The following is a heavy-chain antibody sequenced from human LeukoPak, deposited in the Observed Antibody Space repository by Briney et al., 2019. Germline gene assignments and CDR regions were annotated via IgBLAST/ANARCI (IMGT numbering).Heavy chain of an antibody. CDR3: ARDGPASGHHYYYYYYMDV. CDR1: GGSISSYY. J-gene: IGHJ6*03. V-gene: IGHV4-4*07. Sequence: SETLSLTCTVSGGSISSYYWSWIRQPAGKGLEWIGRIYTSGSTNYNTSLKSRVTIAVDTSKNHFSLKLSSVTAADTAVYYCARDGPASGHHYYYYYYMDVWGKGTTVTISS. CDR2: IYTSGST. D-gene: IGHD3-10*01.